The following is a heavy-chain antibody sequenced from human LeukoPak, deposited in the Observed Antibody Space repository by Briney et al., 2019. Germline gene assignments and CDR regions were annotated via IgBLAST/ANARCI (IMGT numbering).Heavy chain of an antibody. V-gene: IGHV3-30*04. D-gene: IGHD1-1*01. CDR2: ISYDGSNK. Sequence: PGGSLRLSCAASGFTFSSYAMHWVRQAPGKGLEWVAVISYDGSNKYYADSVKGRFTISRDNSKNTLYLQMNSLRAEDTAVYYCARKPRGYLGFRAFDYWGQGTLVTVSS. CDR3: ARKPRGYLGFRAFDY. J-gene: IGHJ4*02. CDR1: GFTFSSYA.